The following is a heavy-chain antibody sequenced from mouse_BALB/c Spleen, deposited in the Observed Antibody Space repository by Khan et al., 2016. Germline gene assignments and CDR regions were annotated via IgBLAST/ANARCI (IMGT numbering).Heavy chain of an antibody. CDR1: GFTFISYV. Sequence: EVQLQESGPELVKPGASVKMSCKASGFTFISYVMYWVKQKPGQGLEWIGYINPFNDGTNYNENFKGKATLTSDKSSSTAYMDLSSLTSKDSAVYYCARSGNLAMDYWGQGTSVTVSS. CDR3: ARSGNLAMDY. CDR2: INPFNDGT. J-gene: IGHJ4*01. V-gene: IGHV1S136*01. D-gene: IGHD2-1*01.